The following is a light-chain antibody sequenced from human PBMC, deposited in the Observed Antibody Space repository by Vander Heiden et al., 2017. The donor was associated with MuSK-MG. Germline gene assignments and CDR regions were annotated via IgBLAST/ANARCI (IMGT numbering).Light chain of an antibody. Sequence: EIVMTPSPATLSVSPGERATLSCRASQSVSSNLAWYQQKPGQAPRLLIYGASTSATGIPARVRCSGSLSEFTLTISSLQSEAFAVYYCQQYNDWPSLTFGGGTKVQIK. J-gene: IGKJ4*01. V-gene: IGKV3-15*01. CDR3: QQYNDWPSLT. CDR2: GAS. CDR1: QSVSSN.